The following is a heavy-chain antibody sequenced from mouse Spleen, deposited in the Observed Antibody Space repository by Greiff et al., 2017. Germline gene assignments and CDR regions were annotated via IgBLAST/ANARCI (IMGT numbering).Heavy chain of an antibody. Sequence: QVQLKQPGAELVKPGASVKLSCKASGYTFTSYWMHWVKQRPGRGLEWIGRIDPNSGGTKYNEKFKSKATLTVDKPSSTAYMQLSSLTSEDSAVYYCARDYYGSSYVGYYFDYWGQGTTLTVSS. CDR2: IDPNSGGT. CDR3: ARDYYGSSYVGYYFDY. J-gene: IGHJ2*01. CDR1: GYTFTSYW. D-gene: IGHD1-1*01. V-gene: IGHV1-72*01.